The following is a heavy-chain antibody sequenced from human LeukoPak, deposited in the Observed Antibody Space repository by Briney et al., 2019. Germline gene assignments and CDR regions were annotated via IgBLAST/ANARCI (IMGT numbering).Heavy chain of an antibody. D-gene: IGHD3-10*01. CDR1: GFTFSSYA. V-gene: IGHV3-53*01. CDR2: IYSDGST. CDR3: SRDMAD. Sequence: GGSLRLSCAASGFTFSSYAMSWVRQAPEKGLEWVSVIYSDGSTYYADSVKGRFTISRDNSKNTLYLQMNSLRVEDTAVYFCSRDMADWGQGTLVTVS. J-gene: IGHJ4*02.